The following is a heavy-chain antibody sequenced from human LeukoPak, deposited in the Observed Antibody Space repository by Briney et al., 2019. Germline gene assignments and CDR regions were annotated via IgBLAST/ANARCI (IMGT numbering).Heavy chain of an antibody. CDR2: ISWNSGSI. D-gene: IGHD6-13*01. V-gene: IGHV3-9*01. CDR3: AKGGGSSWYADFDY. CDR1: GFTFDDYA. J-gene: IGHJ4*02. Sequence: GGSLRLSCAASGFTFDDYAMHWVRQAPGKGLEWVSGISWNSGSIGYADSVKGRFTISRDNAKNSLYLQMNSLRAEDTALYYCAKGGGSSWYADFDYWAREPWSPSPQ.